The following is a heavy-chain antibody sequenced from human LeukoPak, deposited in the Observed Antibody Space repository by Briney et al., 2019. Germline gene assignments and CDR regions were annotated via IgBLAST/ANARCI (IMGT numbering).Heavy chain of an antibody. CDR1: GGSISSSSSY. Sequence: SETLSLSCTVSGGSISSSSSYWGWFRQPPGKGLEWIGTIYYSGSTYYNPSLKSRVTISVDTSKNQFSLKLSSVTAADTAVYYCARHLEFNDYGDYGFGGYYGMDVWGQGTTVTVSS. D-gene: IGHD4-17*01. J-gene: IGHJ6*02. V-gene: IGHV4-39*07. CDR3: ARHLEFNDYGDYGFGGYYGMDV. CDR2: IYYSGST.